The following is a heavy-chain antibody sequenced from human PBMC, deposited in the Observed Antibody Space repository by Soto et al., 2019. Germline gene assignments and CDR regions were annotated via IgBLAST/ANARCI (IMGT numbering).Heavy chain of an antibody. V-gene: IGHV3-21*01. D-gene: IGHD5-18*01. CDR3: ARDGYSYGYPYYYGMDV. J-gene: IGHJ6*02. CDR2: ISSSSSYI. Sequence: EVQLVESGGGLVKPGGSLRLSCAASGFTFSSYSMNWVRQAPGKGLEWVSSISSSSSYIYYADSVKGRFTISRDNAKNSLYLQMNSLRAEDTAVYYCARDGYSYGYPYYYGMDVWGQGTTVTVSS. CDR1: GFTFSSYS.